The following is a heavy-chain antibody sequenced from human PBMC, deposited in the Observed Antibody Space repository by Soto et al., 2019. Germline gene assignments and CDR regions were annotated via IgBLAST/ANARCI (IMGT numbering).Heavy chain of an antibody. Sequence: AVNFSCKASGGTFSSYAISWVRHAPGQGLDWMGGIIPIFVTANYAQKFQGRVTITADESRSTAYMELNSLRSEDTAVDYCARDNGRIQAAWMSVDYGMDVWGQGTTVTVSS. V-gene: IGHV1-69*13. CDR1: GGTFSSYA. CDR2: IIPIFVTA. D-gene: IGHD5-18*01. CDR3: ARDNGRIQAAWMSVDYGMDV. J-gene: IGHJ6*02.